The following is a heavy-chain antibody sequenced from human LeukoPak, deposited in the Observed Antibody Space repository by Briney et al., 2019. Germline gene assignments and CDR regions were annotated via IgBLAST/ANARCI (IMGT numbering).Heavy chain of an antibody. V-gene: IGHV3-33*06. D-gene: IGHD1-1*01. J-gene: IGHJ4*02. CDR1: GFTFSSYG. CDR3: AKNQILGGKLERYFDY. CDR2: IWYDGSNE. Sequence: GGSLRLSCAASGFTFSSYGMHWVRQAPGKGLEWVAVIWYDGSNEYYADSVKGRFTISRDNSKNTLYLQMNSLRAEDTAVYYWAKNQILGGKLERYFDYWGQGTLVTVPS.